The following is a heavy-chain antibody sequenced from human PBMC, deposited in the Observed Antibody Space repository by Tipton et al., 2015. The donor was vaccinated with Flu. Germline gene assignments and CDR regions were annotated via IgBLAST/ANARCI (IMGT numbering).Heavy chain of an antibody. CDR3: VREVGGPGSY. J-gene: IGHJ4*02. Sequence: SLRLSCAASGFTFNTYWMTWVRQAPGKGLEWVANINQNGSEKYYVDSVKGRFTIFRDNAKNSFYLQMNSLRDEDTAVYYCVREVGGPGSYWGQGTLVTVSS. CDR2: INQNGSEK. CDR1: GFTFNTYW. D-gene: IGHD6-19*01. V-gene: IGHV3-7*01.